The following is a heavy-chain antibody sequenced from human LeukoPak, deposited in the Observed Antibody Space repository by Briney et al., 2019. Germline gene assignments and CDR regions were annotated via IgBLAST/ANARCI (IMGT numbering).Heavy chain of an antibody. CDR1: GGTFSSYA. CDR3: ARDSIFGVVINAFDI. Sequence: ASVKVSCKASGGTFSSYAISWVRQAPGQGLEWMGRIIPIFGTANYAQKFQGRVTITTDESTSTAYMELSSLRSEDTAVYYCARDSIFGVVINAFDIWGQGTRVSVSS. V-gene: IGHV1-69*05. D-gene: IGHD3-3*01. CDR2: IIPIFGTA. J-gene: IGHJ3*02.